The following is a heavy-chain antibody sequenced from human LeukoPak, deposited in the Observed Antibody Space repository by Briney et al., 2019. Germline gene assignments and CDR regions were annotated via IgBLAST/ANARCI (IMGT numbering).Heavy chain of an antibody. V-gene: IGHV4-34*01. CDR2: IDHSGST. J-gene: IGHJ4*02. Sequence: SSETLSLTCAVYGGSFSNYYWGWIRQPPGKGLEWIGKIDHSGSTNYNPSLKSRLTISVDTSKKQFSLKLSSVTAADTAVYYCARAPVRVAAVGKYFDYWGQGTLVTVSS. D-gene: IGHD6-13*01. CDR1: GGSFSNYY. CDR3: ARAPVRVAAVGKYFDY.